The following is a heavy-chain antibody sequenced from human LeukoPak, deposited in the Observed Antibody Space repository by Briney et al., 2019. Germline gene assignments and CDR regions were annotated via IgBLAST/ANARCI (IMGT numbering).Heavy chain of an antibody. Sequence: GASVKVSCKASGYTFTGYYMHWVRQAPEQGLEWMGWINPNSGGATYAQQFQGRVTMTRDTSISTAYMELSRLRSDDTAVYYCARHSSSEFDYWGQGTLLTVSS. J-gene: IGHJ4*02. CDR1: GYTFTGYY. D-gene: IGHD6-6*01. CDR2: INPNSGGA. CDR3: ARHSSSEFDY. V-gene: IGHV1-2*02.